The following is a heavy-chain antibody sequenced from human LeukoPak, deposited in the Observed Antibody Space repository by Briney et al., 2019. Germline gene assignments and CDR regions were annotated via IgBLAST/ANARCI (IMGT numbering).Heavy chain of an antibody. CDR1: GGTFSSYA. J-gene: IGHJ4*02. D-gene: IGHD4/OR15-4a*01. Sequence: SVKDSCKASGGTFSSYAISWVRQAPGQGREWMGRIIPILGIANYAQKFQCRVTITADKSTSTAYMELSSQRSEDTAVYYCATWCYVEWGQGTLVTVSS. CDR3: ATWCYVE. CDR2: IIPILGIA. V-gene: IGHV1-69*04.